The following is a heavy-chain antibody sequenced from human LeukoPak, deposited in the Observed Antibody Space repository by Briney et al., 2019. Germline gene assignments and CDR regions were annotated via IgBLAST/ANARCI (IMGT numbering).Heavy chain of an antibody. V-gene: IGHV3-23*01. CDR1: GFTFTSYV. Sequence: GGSLRLSCAAPGFTFTSYVITWVRQAPGKGLQWVSSVVGTGVNTYYADSVKGRFTVSRDNSKNTVFLQMNSLRAEDTAVYFCTRAPQQPRSYNDYWGRGTLVTVSS. J-gene: IGHJ4*02. D-gene: IGHD3-10*01. CDR2: VVGTGVNT. CDR3: TRAPQQPRSYNDY.